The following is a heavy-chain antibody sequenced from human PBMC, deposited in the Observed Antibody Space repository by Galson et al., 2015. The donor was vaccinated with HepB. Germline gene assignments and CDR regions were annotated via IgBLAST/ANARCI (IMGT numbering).Heavy chain of an antibody. CDR2: ISYDGSNK. CDR3: ANPNYGGNDY. V-gene: IGHV3-30*18. CDR1: GFTFSSYG. D-gene: IGHD4-23*01. Sequence: SLRLSCAASGFTFSSYGMHWVRQAPGKGLEWVAVISYDGSNKYYADSVKGRFTISRDSSKNTLYLQMNSLRAEDTAVYYCANPNYGGNDYWGQGTLVTVSS. J-gene: IGHJ4*02.